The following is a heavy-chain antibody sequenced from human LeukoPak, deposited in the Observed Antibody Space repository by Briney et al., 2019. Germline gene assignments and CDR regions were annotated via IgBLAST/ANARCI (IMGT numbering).Heavy chain of an antibody. J-gene: IGHJ2*01. V-gene: IGHV1-2*02. CDR3: ARENSSFDL. CDR1: GYTFTGNY. CDR2: INPDSGGS. Sequence: ASVKVSCKASGYTFTGNYMHWVRQAPGQGLGWMGRINPDSGGSNYAQKFQGRVTMTRDTSISTAYMEVSRLRSDDTAVYYCARENSSFDLWGRGTLVTVSS. D-gene: IGHD6-13*01.